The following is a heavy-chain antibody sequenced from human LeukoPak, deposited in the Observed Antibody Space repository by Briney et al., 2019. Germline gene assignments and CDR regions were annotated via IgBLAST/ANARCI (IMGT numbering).Heavy chain of an antibody. Sequence: SVKVSCKASGGTFSSYAISWVRQAPGQGLEWMGRIIPILGIANYAQKFQGRVTITADKSTSTAYMELSSLRSEDTAVYYCARHYDILTGNYYYYDYWGQGTLVTVSS. CDR2: IIPILGIA. V-gene: IGHV1-69*04. D-gene: IGHD3-9*01. CDR1: GGTFSSYA. J-gene: IGHJ4*02. CDR3: ARHYDILTGNYYYYDY.